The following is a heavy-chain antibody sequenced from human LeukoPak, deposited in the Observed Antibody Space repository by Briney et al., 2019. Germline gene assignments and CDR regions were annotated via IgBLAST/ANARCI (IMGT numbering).Heavy chain of an antibody. J-gene: IGHJ3*02. D-gene: IGHD5-12*01. CDR3: AVGVLSGGHEWAFYI. CDR1: GGTFSSYA. V-gene: IGHV1-69*13. Sequence: SVKVSCKASGGTFSSYAISWVRQAPGQGLEWMGGIIPIFGTANYAQKFQGRVTIIADESTSTAYMELSSLRSEDTAVYYCAVGVLSGGHEWAFYIWGQGTMVSVSS. CDR2: IIPIFGTA.